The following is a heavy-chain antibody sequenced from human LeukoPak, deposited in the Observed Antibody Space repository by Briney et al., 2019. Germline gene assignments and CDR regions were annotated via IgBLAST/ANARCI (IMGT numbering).Heavy chain of an antibody. CDR2: ISAYNGNT. V-gene: IGHV1-18*01. CDR1: GYTFTSYG. J-gene: IGHJ5*02. D-gene: IGHD2-15*01. Sequence: ASVKVSCKASGYTFTSYGISWVRQAPGQGLEWMGWISAYNGNTNYAQKLQGRVTMTTDTSTSTAYMELSSLRSEDTAVYYCARIKDCSGGSCYSVGWLDPWGQGTLVTVSS. CDR3: ARIKDCSGGSCYSVGWLDP.